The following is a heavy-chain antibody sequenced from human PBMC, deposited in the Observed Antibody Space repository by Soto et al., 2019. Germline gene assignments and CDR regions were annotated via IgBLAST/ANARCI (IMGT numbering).Heavy chain of an antibody. D-gene: IGHD6-13*01. CDR2: IGASGVST. Sequence: PGESLRLSCAASALSFSSYAMSWVRQAPGRGLEWVSSIGASGVSTYYADSVKGRFTVSKDNSKNTLYLQMNTLRAEDTAMYYCAKWRGAAGTGFDSWGQGTLVTVSS. J-gene: IGHJ4*02. V-gene: IGHV3-23*01. CDR3: AKWRGAAGTGFDS. CDR1: ALSFSSYA.